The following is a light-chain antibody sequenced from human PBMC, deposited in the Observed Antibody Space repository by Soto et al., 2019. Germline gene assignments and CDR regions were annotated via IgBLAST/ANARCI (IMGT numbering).Light chain of an antibody. CDR1: SSDVGDYNF. V-gene: IGLV2-14*01. Sequence: QSALTQPASVSGSPGQSIIISCTGTSSDVGDYNFVSWYQQHPGKAPKLMIYEVSNRPSGVSNRFSGSKSGNTASLTISGLQADDEADYYCSSYTSSTTRGIYVFGAGTKVTVL. CDR3: SSYTSSTTRGIYV. CDR2: EVS. J-gene: IGLJ1*01.